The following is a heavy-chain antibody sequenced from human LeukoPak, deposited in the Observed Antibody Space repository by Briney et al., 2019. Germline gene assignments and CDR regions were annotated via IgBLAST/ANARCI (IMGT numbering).Heavy chain of an antibody. Sequence: ASVKVSCKASGYTFTSYGITWVRQAPGQGLKWMGWISAFNGNTNYAQKFQGRVTMTTDTSTKIAYMELRSLRSDDTAVYYCARGYQTSYYDRSGYLTYFDYWGQGTLVTVSS. CDR1: GYTFTSYG. D-gene: IGHD3-22*01. J-gene: IGHJ4*02. CDR2: ISAFNGNT. V-gene: IGHV1-18*01. CDR3: ARGYQTSYYDRSGYLTYFDY.